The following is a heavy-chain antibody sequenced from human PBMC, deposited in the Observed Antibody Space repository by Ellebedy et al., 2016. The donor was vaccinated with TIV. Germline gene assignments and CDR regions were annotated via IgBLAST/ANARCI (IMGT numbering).Heavy chain of an antibody. D-gene: IGHD5-18*01. V-gene: IGHV1-18*01. CDR3: ARNTPMAEYFDY. CDR2: ISAYNGNT. J-gene: IGHJ4*02. CDR1: GYTFTSYG. Sequence: AASVKVSCKASGYTFTSYGISWVRQAPGQGLEWMGWISAYNGNTNYAQKLQGRVTMTTDTSTSTAYMELRSLRSDETAVYYCARNTPMAEYFDYWGQGTLVTVSS.